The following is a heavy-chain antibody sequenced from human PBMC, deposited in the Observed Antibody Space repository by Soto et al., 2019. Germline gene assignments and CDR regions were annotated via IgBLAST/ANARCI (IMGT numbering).Heavy chain of an antibody. CDR1: GFTFSNYA. Sequence: VQLLESGGGLVQPGRSLRLSCAASGFTFSNYAMSWVRQAPGQRLDWVSAISGSGGTTYYADSVKGRFTISRDISKNPQFLQMNSLRAEYAALYYCAKFFVETGSNSGWPWSFHYWGQGTLVTVSS. V-gene: IGHV3-23*01. CDR2: ISGSGGTT. D-gene: IGHD6-25*01. J-gene: IGHJ4*02. CDR3: AKFFVETGSNSGWPWSFHY.